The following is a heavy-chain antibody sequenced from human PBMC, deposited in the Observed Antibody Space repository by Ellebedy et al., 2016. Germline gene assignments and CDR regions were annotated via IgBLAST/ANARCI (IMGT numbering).Heavy chain of an antibody. CDR1: GYTFTSYG. Sequence: ASVKVSCKASGYTFTSYGISWVRQAPGQGLEWMGWINTNTGNPTYAQGFTGRFVFSLDTSVSTAYLQISSLKAEDSAVYYCARYCSGGDCYSGEDAFDIWGQGTMVTVSS. CDR2: INTNTGNP. J-gene: IGHJ3*02. CDR3: ARYCSGGDCYSGEDAFDI. V-gene: IGHV7-4-1*02. D-gene: IGHD2-15*01.